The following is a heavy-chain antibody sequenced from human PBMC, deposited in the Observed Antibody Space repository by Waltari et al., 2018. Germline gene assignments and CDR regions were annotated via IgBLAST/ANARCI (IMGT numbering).Heavy chain of an antibody. V-gene: IGHV3-9*03. D-gene: IGHD3-22*01. Sequence: EVQLVESGGGWVQPGRSLRLPCAASGFTFDDYAMHWVRQAPGKGLEWVSGISWNSGSIGYADSVKGLFTISRDNVKNSLYLQMNSLRAEDMVLYYCAKDRKVSSVQGGAFDIWGQGTMVTVSS. CDR1: GFTFDDYA. J-gene: IGHJ3*02. CDR3: AKDRKVSSVQGGAFDI. CDR2: ISWNSGSI.